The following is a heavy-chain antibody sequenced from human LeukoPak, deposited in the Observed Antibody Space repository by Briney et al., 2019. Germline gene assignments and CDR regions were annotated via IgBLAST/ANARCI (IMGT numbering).Heavy chain of an antibody. Sequence: PGRSLRLSCAASGFTFSSYAMSWVRQAPGKGLEWVSAISGSGGSTYYADSVKGRFTISRDNSKNTLYLQMNSLRAEDTAVYYCARPMSTVTTFPKFDCWGLGTLVTVSS. J-gene: IGHJ4*02. D-gene: IGHD4-17*01. V-gene: IGHV3-23*01. CDR3: ARPMSTVTTFPKFDC. CDR1: GFTFSSYA. CDR2: ISGSGGST.